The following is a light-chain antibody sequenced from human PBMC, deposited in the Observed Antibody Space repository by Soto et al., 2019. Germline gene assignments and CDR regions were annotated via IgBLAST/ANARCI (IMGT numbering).Light chain of an antibody. Sequence: QPVLTQPRSVSGSPGQSVTISCTETSSDVGGYNYVSWYQQHPGKAPKLMIYDVSKRPSGVPDRFSGSKSGNTASLTISGLQAEDEADYYCCSYAGSYTLVFGGGTKLTVL. V-gene: IGLV2-11*01. J-gene: IGLJ2*01. CDR3: CSYAGSYTLV. CDR1: SSDVGGYNY. CDR2: DVS.